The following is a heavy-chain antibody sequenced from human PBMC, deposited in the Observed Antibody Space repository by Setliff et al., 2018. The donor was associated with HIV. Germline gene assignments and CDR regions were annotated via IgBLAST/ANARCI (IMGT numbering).Heavy chain of an antibody. CDR2: STNKDNSYTT. CDR1: GFTFSDHY. Sequence: PGGSLRLSCAASGFTFSDHYMDWVRQAPGKGLEWVGRSTNKDNSYTTTYAASVKGRFTISRDDSKNTLSLQMNSLKTEDTAIYYCTTDLGSGRFSWNNNWGQGTLVTVSS. J-gene: IGHJ4*02. D-gene: IGHD1-26*01. CDR3: TTDLGSGRFSWNNN. V-gene: IGHV3-72*01.